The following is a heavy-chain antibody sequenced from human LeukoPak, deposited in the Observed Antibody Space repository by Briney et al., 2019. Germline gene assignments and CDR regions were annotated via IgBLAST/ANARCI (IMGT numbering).Heavy chain of an antibody. V-gene: IGHV4-39*07. Sequence: SETLSLTCTVSGGSISSSSYYWGWIRQPPGKGLEWIGRIYTSGSTNYNPSLKSRVTISVDTSKNQFSLKLSSVTAADTAVYYCARVLAVVPAYWFDPWGQGTLVTVSS. D-gene: IGHD2-2*01. CDR2: IYTSGST. J-gene: IGHJ5*02. CDR3: ARVLAVVPAYWFDP. CDR1: GGSISSSSYY.